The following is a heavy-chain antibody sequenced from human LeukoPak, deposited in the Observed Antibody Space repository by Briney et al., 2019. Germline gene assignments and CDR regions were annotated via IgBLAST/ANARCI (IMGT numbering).Heavy chain of an antibody. CDR1: GFTFSSYW. D-gene: IGHD2-15*01. CDR2: IKQDGSEK. CDR3: ARGVVAVKAFDI. V-gene: IGHV3-7*01. J-gene: IGHJ3*02. Sequence: GGSLRLSCAASGFTFSSYWMTWVRQAPGKGLEWVANIKQDGSEKYYVDSVKGQFTISRDNARNSLYLQMNSLRAEDTAVYYCARGVVAVKAFDIWGQGTMVTVSS.